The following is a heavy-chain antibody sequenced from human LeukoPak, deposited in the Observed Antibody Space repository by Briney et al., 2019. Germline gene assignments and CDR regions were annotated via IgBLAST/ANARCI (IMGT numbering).Heavy chain of an antibody. V-gene: IGHV1-69*05. CDR3: ARENDSSGYTYTFDY. CDR1: GGTFSRYA. CDR2: IIPIFGTA. J-gene: IGHJ4*02. D-gene: IGHD3-22*01. Sequence: ASVKVSCKASGGTFSRYAISWVRQAPGQGLEWMGGIIPIFGTANYAQKFQGRVTITTDESTSTAYMELSSLRSEDTAVYYCARENDSSGYTYTFDYWGQGTLVTVSS.